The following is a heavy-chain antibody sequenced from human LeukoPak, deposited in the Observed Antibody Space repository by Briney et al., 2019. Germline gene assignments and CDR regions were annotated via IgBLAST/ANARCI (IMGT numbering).Heavy chain of an antibody. CDR3: ARETFALLSNWFDP. V-gene: IGHV4-59*01. D-gene: IGHD2-21*01. Sequence: SETLSLTCTVSGGSISSYYWSWIRQPPGKGLEWIGYIYYSGSTNYNPSLKSRVTISVDTSKNQFSLKLSSVTAADTAVYYCARETFALLSNWFDPWGQGTLVTVSS. CDR2: IYYSGST. CDR1: GGSISSYY. J-gene: IGHJ5*02.